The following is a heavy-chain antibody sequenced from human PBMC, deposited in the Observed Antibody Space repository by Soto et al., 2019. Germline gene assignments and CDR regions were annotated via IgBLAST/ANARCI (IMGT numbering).Heavy chain of an antibody. D-gene: IGHD3-10*02. CDR1: GGTFTDYA. CDR3: AKDVGFQQHLFVFDL. Sequence: QVQLVQSGAEAKKPGSSVKVSCKASGGTFTDYAFSWVRQAPGQGLEWMGGIIPMFRSSNFAQKFQDRLTSFADAPAGTAYMELSSLRSDDTAIYYCAKDVGFQQHLFVFDLWGQGTLVTVSS. J-gene: IGHJ4*02. V-gene: IGHV1-69*01. CDR2: IIPMFRSS.